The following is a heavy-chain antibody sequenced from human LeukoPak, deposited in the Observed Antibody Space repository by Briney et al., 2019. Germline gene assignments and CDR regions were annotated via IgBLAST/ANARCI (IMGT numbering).Heavy chain of an antibody. CDR3: AKGFSQDY. D-gene: IGHD2/OR15-2a*01. CDR2: ISYDGSNK. J-gene: IGHJ4*02. V-gene: IGHV3-30*18. Sequence: GGSLRLSCAAPGFTFSSYGMHWVRQAPGKGLEWVAVISYDGSNKYYADSVKGRFTISRDNSKDTLYLQMSSLRAEDTAVYYCAKGFSQDYWGQGTLVTVSS. CDR1: GFTFSSYG.